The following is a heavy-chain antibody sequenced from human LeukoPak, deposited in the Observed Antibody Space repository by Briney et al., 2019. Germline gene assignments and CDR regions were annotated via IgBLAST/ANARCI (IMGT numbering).Heavy chain of an antibody. CDR3: AKDMRGSFDP. V-gene: IGHV3-30*18. Sequence: PGRSLRLSCAASGFTFSSYGMHWVRQAPGKGLEWVAVISYDGSNKYYADSVKGRFTISRDNSKNTLYLQMNSLRAEDTAVYYCAKDMRGSFDPWGQGTLVTVSS. CDR2: ISYDGSNK. D-gene: IGHD3-10*01. J-gene: IGHJ5*02. CDR1: GFTFSSYG.